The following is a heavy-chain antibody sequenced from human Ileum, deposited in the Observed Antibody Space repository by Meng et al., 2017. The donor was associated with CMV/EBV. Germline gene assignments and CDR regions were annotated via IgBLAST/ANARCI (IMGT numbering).Heavy chain of an antibody. CDR2: IKQDGGEK. CDR3: AREPPLSQNYFDY. J-gene: IGHJ4*02. Sequence: AASGFTFSSYWMSWVRQAPGKGLEWVANIKQDGGEKYYVDSVKGRFTISRDNAKNSLYLQMNSLRAEDTAVYYCAREPPLSQNYFDYWGQGTLVTVSS. V-gene: IGHV3-7*01. CDR1: GFTFSSYW.